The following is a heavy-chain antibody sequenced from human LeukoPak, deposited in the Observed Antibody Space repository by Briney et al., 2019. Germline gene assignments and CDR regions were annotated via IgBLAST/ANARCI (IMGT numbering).Heavy chain of an antibody. D-gene: IGHD6-6*01. J-gene: IGHJ4*02. CDR2: INQRGST. V-gene: IGHV4-34*01. Sequence: PSETLSLICAVYGGPFSGYYWSWIRQPPGKGLEWVGEINQRGSTNYNPSLKSRLTISIDTSKKQFSLKLNSVTAADTAVYYCARGRIAARSFVDYWGQGTLVTVSS. CDR3: ARGRIAARSFVDY. CDR1: GGPFSGYY.